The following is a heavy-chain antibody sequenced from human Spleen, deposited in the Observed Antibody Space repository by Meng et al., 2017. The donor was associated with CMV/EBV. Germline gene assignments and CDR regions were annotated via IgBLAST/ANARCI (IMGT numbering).Heavy chain of an antibody. CDR1: RFTFRSYE. Sequence: CRFTFRSYEMNWVRQGPGKGLEWVSYISSSGSTIYYADSVKGRFTISRDNAKNSLYLQMNSLRAEDTAVYYCARVEQIFGVVIGMDVWGQGTTVTVAS. D-gene: IGHD3-3*01. J-gene: IGHJ6*02. CDR2: ISSSGSTI. V-gene: IGHV3-48*03. CDR3: ARVEQIFGVVIGMDV.